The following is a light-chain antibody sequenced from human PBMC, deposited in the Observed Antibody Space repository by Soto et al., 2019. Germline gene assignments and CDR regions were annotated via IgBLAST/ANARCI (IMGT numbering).Light chain of an antibody. CDR1: QRLTNNF. Sequence: DIVLTQSPGTLSLSPGERATLSCRASQRLTNNFLAWFQKKPGLAPRLLIHGASTRASGVPARFSGGGSGTDFVLTISRLEPEDFAVYYCQQYGRSPFTFGQGTKLQIK. CDR2: GAS. CDR3: QQYGRSPFT. J-gene: IGKJ2*01. V-gene: IGKV3-20*01.